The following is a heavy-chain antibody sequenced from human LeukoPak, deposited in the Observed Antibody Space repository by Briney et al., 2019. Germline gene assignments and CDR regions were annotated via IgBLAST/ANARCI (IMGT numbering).Heavy chain of an antibody. CDR3: ARRGYSGYERFDY. V-gene: IGHV4-59*08. J-gene: IGHJ4*02. CDR2: TYYTGST. D-gene: IGHD5-12*01. Sequence: SETLSLTCTVSGGSISGYYWSWIRQPPGKGLEWIGYTYYTGSTNYNPSLKSRVTISVDTSKNQFSLKLSSVTAADTAVYYCARRGYSGYERFDYWGQGTLVTVSA. CDR1: GGSISGYY.